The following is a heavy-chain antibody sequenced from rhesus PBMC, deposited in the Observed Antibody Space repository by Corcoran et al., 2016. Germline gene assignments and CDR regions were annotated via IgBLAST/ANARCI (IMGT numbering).Heavy chain of an antibody. CDR2: FSGTIWST. Sequence: QVQLQESGPGLVKPSETLSLTCAVSGGSFSGYSWGWIRQPPGKGLEWIGHFSGTIWSTDYNPSLKSRVTISTDTSKNQFSLKLSSVTAADTAVYYCARARKLDYWGQGVLVTVSS. CDR1: GGSFSGYS. CDR3: ARARKLDY. D-gene: IGHD1-44*02. J-gene: IGHJ4*01. V-gene: IGHV4-165*01.